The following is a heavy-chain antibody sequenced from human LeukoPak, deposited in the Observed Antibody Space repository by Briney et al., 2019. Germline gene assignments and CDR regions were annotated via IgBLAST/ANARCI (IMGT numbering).Heavy chain of an antibody. CDR2: IYYSGST. D-gene: IGHD3-22*01. Sequence: SETLSLTCTVSGGSISSYYWSWIRQPPGKGLEWIGYIYYSGSTNYNPSLKSRVTISVDTSKNQFSLKLSSVTAADTAVYYCAREPARGYWDYWGRGTLATVSS. V-gene: IGHV4-59*01. CDR3: AREPARGYWDY. J-gene: IGHJ4*02. CDR1: GGSISSYY.